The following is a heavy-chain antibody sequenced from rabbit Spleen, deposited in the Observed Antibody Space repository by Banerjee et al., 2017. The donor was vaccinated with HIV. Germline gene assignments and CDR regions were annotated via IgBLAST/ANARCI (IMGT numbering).Heavy chain of an antibody. CDR1: GFSFSSYDY. Sequence: QEQLVESGGGLVQPEGSLTLTCTASGFSFSSYDYMCWVRQAPGKGLEWIACIDTNDGDTDYANWPKGRFTISKTSSTTVTLQMTSLTGADTATYFCARAWGGDSGYYNLWGPGTLVTVS. V-gene: IGHV1S45*01. CDR2: IDTNDGDT. J-gene: IGHJ4*01. D-gene: IGHD7-1*01. CDR3: ARAWGGDSGYYNL.